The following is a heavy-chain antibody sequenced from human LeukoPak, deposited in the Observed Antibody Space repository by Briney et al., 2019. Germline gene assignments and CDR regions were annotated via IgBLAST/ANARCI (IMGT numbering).Heavy chain of an antibody. CDR3: AGHVSAAAGGR. V-gene: IGHV4-30-2*01. Sequence: SQTLSLTCAVSGGSISSGGYSWSWIRQPPGKGLEWIGYIYHSGSTYYNPSLKSRVTISLDTSKNRFSLKLNSMTAADTAVYYCAGHVSAAAGGRWGQGTLVTVSS. D-gene: IGHD6-13*01. CDR2: IYHSGST. J-gene: IGHJ4*02. CDR1: GGSISSGGYS.